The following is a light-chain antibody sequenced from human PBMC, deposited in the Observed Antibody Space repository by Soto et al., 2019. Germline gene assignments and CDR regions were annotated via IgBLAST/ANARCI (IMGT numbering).Light chain of an antibody. Sequence: QSALTQPPSVSAAPGQKVTISCSGSSSNIGNNYVSWYQQLPGTAPKLLIYENSKRPSGVPDRFSGSKSGTTASLTVSGLQAEDEADYYCSSYAGSNNFYVLGTGTKVTVL. CDR3: SSYAGSNNFYV. J-gene: IGLJ1*01. CDR2: ENS. CDR1: SSNIGNNY. V-gene: IGLV1-51*02.